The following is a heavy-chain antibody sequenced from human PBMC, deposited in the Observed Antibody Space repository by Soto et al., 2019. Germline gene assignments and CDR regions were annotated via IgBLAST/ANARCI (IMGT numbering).Heavy chain of an antibody. Sequence: GGSLRLSCAASGFPFGPYPLNWVRRAPGKGLEWVSTITNSGGITYYADSVEGRFTISRDNSQNTLYLQMNSLRAEDTAIYYCAKDRSGTTADAFDIWGQGTMVTVSS. D-gene: IGHD1-1*01. CDR2: ITNSGGIT. CDR3: AKDRSGTTADAFDI. J-gene: IGHJ3*02. CDR1: GFPFGPYP. V-gene: IGHV3-23*01.